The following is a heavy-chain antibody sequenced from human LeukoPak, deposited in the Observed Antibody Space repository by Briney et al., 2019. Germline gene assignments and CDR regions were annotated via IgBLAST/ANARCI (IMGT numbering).Heavy chain of an antibody. V-gene: IGHV3-43*02. J-gene: IGHJ3*02. CDR3: SKDRWTRSGYYTGDHDAFDI. CDR1: GFTLDEYA. CDR2: FSGDGGSI. D-gene: IGHD3-3*01. Sequence: GGSLRLSCAPSGFTLDEYAMHWVRQAPGGGVEWVSLFSGDGGSIYYVDSVKGRFTNSRDNSKNSLFMQMNSLRTEDTALYYCSKDRWTRSGYYTGDHDAFDIWGEGTMVTVSS.